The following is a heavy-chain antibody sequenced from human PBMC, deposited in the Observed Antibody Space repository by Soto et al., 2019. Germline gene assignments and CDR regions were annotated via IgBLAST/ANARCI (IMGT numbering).Heavy chain of an antibody. CDR3: AKALGRDFSDFDY. CDR1: GFTFSSNA. D-gene: IGHD3-10*01. J-gene: IGHJ4*02. V-gene: IGHV3-23*01. Sequence: EVQLLESGGGLVQPGGSLRLSCEASGFTFSSNAMTWVRQAPGKGLEWVSAISDSGGSTYYADSVAGRFTISRDNSRHTLYLQMNSLRAEDTAIYYCAKALGRDFSDFDYWGQGTQVTVSS. CDR2: ISDSGGST.